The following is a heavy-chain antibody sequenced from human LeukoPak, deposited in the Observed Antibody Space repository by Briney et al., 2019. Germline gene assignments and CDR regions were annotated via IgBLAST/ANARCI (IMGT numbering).Heavy chain of an antibody. Sequence: GASVKVSCKASGYTLTSYGISWVRQAPGQGLEWMGWISAYNGNTNYAQKLQGRVTMTTDTSTSTAYMELRSLRSDDTAVYYCARSDVPLYYYDSSGYYFDYWGQGTLVTVSS. V-gene: IGHV1-18*01. CDR3: ARSDVPLYYYDSSGYYFDY. J-gene: IGHJ4*02. CDR1: GYTLTSYG. CDR2: ISAYNGNT. D-gene: IGHD3-22*01.